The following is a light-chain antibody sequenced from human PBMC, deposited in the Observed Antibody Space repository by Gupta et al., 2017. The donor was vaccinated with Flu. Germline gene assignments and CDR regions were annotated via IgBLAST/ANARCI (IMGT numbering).Light chain of an antibody. Sequence: QSALTQPASVSGSPGQSITIPCTGTSSDVGGYNYVSWYQQHPGKAPKLMIYEVSNRPSGFSNRFSGSKSGNTASLTISGLQAEDESDYYCSSYTSSITYVFGTGTKVTVL. V-gene: IGLV2-14*01. J-gene: IGLJ1*01. CDR1: SSDVGGYNY. CDR2: EVS. CDR3: SSYTSSITYV.